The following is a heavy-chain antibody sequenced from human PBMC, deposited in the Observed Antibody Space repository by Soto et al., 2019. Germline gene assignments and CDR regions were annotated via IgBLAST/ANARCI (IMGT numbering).Heavy chain of an antibody. J-gene: IGHJ5*02. Sequence: QVQLVQSGAEVKKPGSSVKVSCKASGGTFSSYAISWVRQAPGQGLEWMGGIIPIFGTANYAQKFQGRVTITADESTSTAYMELSSQRSEDTAVYYCAREGSTYYDSSGEGSASWFDPWGQGTLVTVSS. CDR2: IIPIFGTA. D-gene: IGHD3-22*01. CDR3: AREGSTYYDSSGEGSASWFDP. CDR1: GGTFSSYA. V-gene: IGHV1-69*12.